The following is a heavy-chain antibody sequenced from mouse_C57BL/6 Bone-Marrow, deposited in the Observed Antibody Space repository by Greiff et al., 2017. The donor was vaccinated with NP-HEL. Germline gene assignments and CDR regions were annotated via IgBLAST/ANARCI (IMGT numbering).Heavy chain of an antibody. D-gene: IGHD4-1*01. CDR1: GYTFTSYT. CDR2: INPSSGYT. V-gene: IGHV1-4*01. J-gene: IGHJ2*01. Sequence: VKLQESGAELARPGASVKMSCKASGYTFTSYTMHWVKQRPGQGLEWIGYINPSSGYTKYNQKFKDKATLTADKSSSTAYMQLSSLTSEDSAVYYCRTGTPGNYFDYWGQGTTLTVSS. CDR3: RTGTPGNYFDY.